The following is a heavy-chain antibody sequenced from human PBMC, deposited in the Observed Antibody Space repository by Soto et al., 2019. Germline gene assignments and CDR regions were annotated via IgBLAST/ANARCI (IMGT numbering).Heavy chain of an antibody. J-gene: IGHJ5*02. CDR1: GGSVSSGSYY. V-gene: IGHV4-61*01. CDR3: ARSPDTSMFLRENWFDP. D-gene: IGHD5-18*01. Sequence: QVQLQESGPGLVKPSETLSLTCTVSGGSVSSGSYYWSWIRQPPGEGLEWIGYIYYSGSTNYNPSLKSRVAMAVDTSKNQFSLKLSSVTAAETAVYYCARSPDTSMFLRENWFDPWGQGTLVTVSS. CDR2: IYYSGST.